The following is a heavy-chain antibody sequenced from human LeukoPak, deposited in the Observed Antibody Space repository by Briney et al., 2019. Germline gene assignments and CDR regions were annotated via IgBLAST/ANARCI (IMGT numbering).Heavy chain of an antibody. D-gene: IGHD5-18*01. V-gene: IGHV1-46*01. J-gene: IGHJ6*02. CDR3: AREGPGYSYGKGGPCYYYGMDV. Sequence: ASVKVSCKASGYTFTGYYMHWVRQAPGQGLEWMGIINPSDGSTSYAQKFQGRVTMTRDTSTSTVYMELSSLRSEDTAVYYCAREGPGYSYGKGGPCYYYGMDVWGQGTTVTVSS. CDR1: GYTFTGYY. CDR2: INPSDGST.